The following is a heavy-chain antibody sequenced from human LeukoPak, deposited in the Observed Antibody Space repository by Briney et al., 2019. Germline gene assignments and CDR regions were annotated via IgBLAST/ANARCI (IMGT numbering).Heavy chain of an antibody. CDR3: AGDRGSSWSNNWFDP. D-gene: IGHD6-13*01. J-gene: IGHJ5*02. CDR2: IYTSGST. CDR1: GGSISSGSYY. V-gene: IGHV4-61*02. Sequence: PSETLSLTCTVSGGSISSGSYYWSWIRQPAGKGLEWIGRIYTSGSTNYNPSLKSRVTISVDTSKNQFSLKLSSVTAADTAVYYCAGDRGSSWSNNWFDPWGQGTLVTVSS.